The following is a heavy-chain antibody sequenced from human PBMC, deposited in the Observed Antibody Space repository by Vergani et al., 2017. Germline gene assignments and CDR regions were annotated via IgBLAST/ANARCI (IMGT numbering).Heavy chain of an antibody. CDR3: AGLRSGGLLNRGPNDY. CDR1: GYSFTSYW. V-gene: IGHV5-10-1*03. CDR2: IDPSDYYT. Sequence: EVQLVQSGAEVKKPGESLRISCKGSGYSFTSYWISWVRQMPGKVLEWMGRIDPSDYYTNYSPSFQGNVTISADKSISTSYLQWSSLKASDTAMYYCAGLRSGGLLNRGPNDYWGQGTLVTVSS. J-gene: IGHJ4*02. D-gene: IGHD3-10*01.